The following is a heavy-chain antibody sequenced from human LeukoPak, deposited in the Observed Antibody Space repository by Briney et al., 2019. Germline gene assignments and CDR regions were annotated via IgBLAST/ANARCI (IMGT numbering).Heavy chain of an antibody. V-gene: IGHV6-1*01. CDR2: AYSRSKWYN. J-gene: IGHJ4*02. CDR3: ARAGFAVASPCFDY. Sequence: SQTLSLTCAISVESVSTKRAAWNWIRQSPSRSLEWLGRAYSRSKWYNAYAVSVKSRITINPDTSKNQFSLQLNSVTPEDTAVYCCARAGFAVASPCFDYWGQGTLVTVSS. CDR1: VESVSTKRAA. D-gene: IGHD6-19*01.